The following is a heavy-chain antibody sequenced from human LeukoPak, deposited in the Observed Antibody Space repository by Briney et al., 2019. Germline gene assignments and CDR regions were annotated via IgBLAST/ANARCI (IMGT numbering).Heavy chain of an antibody. D-gene: IGHD3-10*01. Sequence: ASVKVSCKASGGTFSSYAISWVRQAPGQGLEWMGGIIPIFGTANYAQKFQGRATITTDESTSTAYMELSSLRSEDTAVYYCASPWGFGETGWGQGTLVTVSS. CDR3: ASPWGFGETG. V-gene: IGHV1-69*05. J-gene: IGHJ4*02. CDR1: GGTFSSYA. CDR2: IIPIFGTA.